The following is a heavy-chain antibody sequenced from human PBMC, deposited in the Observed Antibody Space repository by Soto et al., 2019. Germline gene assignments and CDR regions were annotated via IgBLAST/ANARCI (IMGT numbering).Heavy chain of an antibody. Sequence: QIQLVQSGAEVKKPGASVKVSCKAAGYTFSNYAIKWVRQAPGQGIEWMGWISAHNGNTNYAEKFQGRVARTTDTSTNTPYMELTSLRSDDTAVYYCARDLSGGSDLDYFACWGPGTVVTVPS. D-gene: IGHD5-12*01. V-gene: IGHV1-18*01. CDR3: ARDLSGGSDLDYFAC. J-gene: IGHJ4*02. CDR2: ISAHNGNT. CDR1: GYTFSNYA.